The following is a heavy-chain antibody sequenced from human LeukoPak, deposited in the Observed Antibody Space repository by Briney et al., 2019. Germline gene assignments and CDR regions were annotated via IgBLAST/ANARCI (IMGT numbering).Heavy chain of an antibody. CDR1: GGSISSHY. CDR2: IYCSGST. CDR3: ARVPVLTGENWFDP. V-gene: IGHV4-59*11. Sequence: TSETLSLTCTVSGGSISSHYWSWIRQPTGKGLEWIGYIYCSGSTTHNPSLKSRATISVDTSKNQFSLKLSSVTAADTAVYYCARVPVLTGENWFDPWGQGTLVTVSS. J-gene: IGHJ5*02. D-gene: IGHD7-27*01.